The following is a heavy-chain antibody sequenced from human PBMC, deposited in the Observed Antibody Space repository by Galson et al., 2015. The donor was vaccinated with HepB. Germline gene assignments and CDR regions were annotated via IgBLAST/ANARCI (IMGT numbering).Heavy chain of an antibody. J-gene: IGHJ4*02. CDR1: GFTFNRYS. Sequence: SLRLSCAASGFTFNRYSMSWVRQAPGKGLEWVSEISASGSSTNYAASVKGRSSISRDNSKKTLFLDMNSLRADDTAVYYCVWQLVAFDFWGQGTLVTVSS. CDR3: VWQLVAFDF. D-gene: IGHD6-6*01. V-gene: IGHV3-23*01. CDR2: ISASGSST.